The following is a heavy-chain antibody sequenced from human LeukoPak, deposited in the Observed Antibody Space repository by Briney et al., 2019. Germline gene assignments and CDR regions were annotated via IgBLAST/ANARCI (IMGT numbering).Heavy chain of an antibody. J-gene: IGHJ4*01. CDR1: GFTFSSYG. D-gene: IGHD6-6*01. CDR3: ARYSSSSGGASYYLDY. V-gene: IGHV3-30*02. Sequence: GGSLRLSCAASGFTFSSYGMHWVRQAPGKGLEWVAFIRYDGSNKYYADSVKGRFIISRDNAKNTLFLQINSLRAEDTAVYYCARYSSSSGGASYYLDYWGHGTLVTVSS. CDR2: IRYDGSNK.